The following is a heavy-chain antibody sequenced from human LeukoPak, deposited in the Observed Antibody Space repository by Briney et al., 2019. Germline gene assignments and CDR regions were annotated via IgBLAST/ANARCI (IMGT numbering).Heavy chain of an antibody. V-gene: IGHV3-7*01. Sequence: GGSLRLSCAASGFTFSSYWMSWVRQAPGQGLEWVANIKQDGSEKYYVDSVKGRFTISRDNAKNSLYLQMNSLRAEDTAVYYCARDRHRPATGYYFDYWGQGTLVTVSS. CDR3: ARDRHRPATGYYFDY. CDR1: GFTFSSYW. J-gene: IGHJ4*02. D-gene: IGHD7-27*01. CDR2: IKQDGSEK.